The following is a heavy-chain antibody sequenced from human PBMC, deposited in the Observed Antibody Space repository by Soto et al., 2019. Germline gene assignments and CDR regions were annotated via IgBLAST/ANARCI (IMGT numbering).Heavy chain of an antibody. CDR3: TRMSCTGGSCYSIDS. Sequence: ASVKVSCKASGYTFTSYYMHWVRQAPGQGLEWMGIINPSNSTTYAQKFQGRVTMTRDTSTSTVYMELSSLRSEDTAVYYCTRMSCTGGSCYSIDSWGQGTLVTVSS. D-gene: IGHD2-15*01. J-gene: IGHJ4*02. CDR1: GYTFTSYY. V-gene: IGHV1-46*03. CDR2: INPSNST.